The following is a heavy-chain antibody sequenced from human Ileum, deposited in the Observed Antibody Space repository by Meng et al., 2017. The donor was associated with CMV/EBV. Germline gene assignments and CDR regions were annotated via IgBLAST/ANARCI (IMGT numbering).Heavy chain of an antibody. CDR2: ISSSSSYI. D-gene: IGHD2-2*01. V-gene: IGHV3-21*01. Sequence: GGSLRLSCAASGFTFSSYSVNWVRQAPGKGLEWVSSISSSSSYIYYADSVKGRFTISRDNAKNSLYLQMNSLRAEDTAVYYCARVFRGYCSSTSCSHFDYWGQGALVTVSS. J-gene: IGHJ4*02. CDR1: GFTFSSYS. CDR3: ARVFRGYCSSTSCSHFDY.